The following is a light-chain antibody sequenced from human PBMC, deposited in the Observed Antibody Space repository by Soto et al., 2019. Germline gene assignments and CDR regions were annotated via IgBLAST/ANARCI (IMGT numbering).Light chain of an antibody. CDR2: KIS. J-gene: IGKJ2*01. CDR1: QRLVHIDGNTY. CDR3: RQATQSYT. Sequence: DIVLTQTRLSSPVTLGQPASISCRSSQRLVHIDGNTYFNWLQQRPGQPPRLLIYKISNRFPGVPDRFSGSGAGTDFTLKISRVEAEDVGVYYCRQATQSYTVGQGTRLEIK. V-gene: IGKV2-24*01.